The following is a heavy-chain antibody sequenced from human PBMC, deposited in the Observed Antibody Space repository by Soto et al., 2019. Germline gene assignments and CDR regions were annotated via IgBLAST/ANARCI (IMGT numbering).Heavy chain of an antibody. V-gene: IGHV4-31*03. D-gene: IGHD5-18*01. CDR3: AREYTYGSNFFDC. J-gene: IGHJ4*02. Sequence: QVQLQESGPRLVKSSQTLSLSCTVSGGSISSAAYYWSWIRQHPGKGLEWIGYISHSGSTYYTPSLKSRVIISADTSKNQFSLNLTSVTAADTAVYYCAREYTYGSNFFDCWGQGALVTVSS. CDR2: ISHSGST. CDR1: GGSISSAAYY.